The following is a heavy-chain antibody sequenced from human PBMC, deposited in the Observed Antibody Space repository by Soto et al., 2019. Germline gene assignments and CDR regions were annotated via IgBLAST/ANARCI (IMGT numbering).Heavy chain of an antibody. CDR3: ITDSPILTTMVRFAF. Sequence: EVQLVESGGGLVKPGGSLRLSCAASGFTISDVWLNWVRQAPGKGLEWVGRIKSRIDGGTTDFAAPVRGRFAISRDEYQKTVYLEIRSLQIEDKAVYYCITDSPILTTMVRFAFWGHGPMVTVSS. V-gene: IGHV3-15*07. D-gene: IGHD1-1*01. CDR1: GFTISDVW. J-gene: IGHJ4*01. CDR2: IKSRIDGGTT.